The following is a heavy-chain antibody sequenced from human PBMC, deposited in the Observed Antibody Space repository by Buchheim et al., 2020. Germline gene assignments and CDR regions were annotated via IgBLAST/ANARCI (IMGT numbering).Heavy chain of an antibody. D-gene: IGHD5-12*01. CDR1: GGSISSDNYY. V-gene: IGHV4-30-4*01. CDR3: AREYAGGIYD. CDR2: IYYSGST. Sequence: QVQLQESGPGLVKPSQTLSLTCTVSGGSISSDNYYWSWTRQPPGKGLEWIGYIYYSGSTYYSPSLKSRVTISVHTSKNQFSLKLNSVTTADTAVYYCAREYAGGIYDWGQGSL. J-gene: IGHJ4*02.